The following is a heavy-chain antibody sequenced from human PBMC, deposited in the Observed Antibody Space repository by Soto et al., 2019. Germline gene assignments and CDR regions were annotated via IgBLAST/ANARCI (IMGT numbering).Heavy chain of an antibody. CDR2: ISDHNGNT. Sequence: QVHLVQSGAEVKKPGASVKVSCQASGYAFTTYGITWVRQAPGQVLEWMGWISDHNGNTNYAQKLQGRVTVTRDTSTSTAYMELRSLRSDDTAVYYCARGRYGDYWGQGAVVTVSS. D-gene: IGHD1-1*01. CDR3: ARGRYGDY. CDR1: GYAFTTYG. V-gene: IGHV1-18*01. J-gene: IGHJ4*02.